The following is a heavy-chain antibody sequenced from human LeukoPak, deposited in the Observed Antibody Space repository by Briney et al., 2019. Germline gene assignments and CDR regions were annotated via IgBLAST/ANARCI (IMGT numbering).Heavy chain of an antibody. V-gene: IGHV4-34*01. CDR3: ARTTEGGYTYDYFYYYYMDV. D-gene: IGHD5-18*01. Sequence: SETLSLTCAVYGGSFSGYYWSWLRQPPGKGLEWIGEINHSGSTNYNPSLKSRVTISVDTSKNQFSLKMSSVTAAAPAVYYCARTTEGGYTYDYFYYYYMDVWGKGTTVTISS. J-gene: IGHJ6*03. CDR1: GGSFSGYY. CDR2: INHSGST.